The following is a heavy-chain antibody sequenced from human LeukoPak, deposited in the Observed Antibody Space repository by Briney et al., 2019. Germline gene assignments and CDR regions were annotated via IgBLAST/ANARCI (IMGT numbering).Heavy chain of an antibody. Sequence: GGSLRLSCAASGFTFSSYAMSWVRQAPGKGLEWVSAISGSGGSTYYADSVKGRFTISRDNSKNTLYLQMNSLRAEDTAVYYCAKVEGYCSSTSCYFRFWGQGTLVTVSS. CDR2: ISGSGGST. D-gene: IGHD2-2*01. CDR3: AKVEGYCSSTSCYFRF. CDR1: GFTFSSYA. V-gene: IGHV3-23*01. J-gene: IGHJ4*02.